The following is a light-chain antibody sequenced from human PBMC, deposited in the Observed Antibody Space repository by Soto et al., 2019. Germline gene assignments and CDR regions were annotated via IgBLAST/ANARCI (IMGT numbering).Light chain of an antibody. CDR1: QSLVHSDGNTH. Sequence: DVVMTQSPLSLPVTLGQPASISCRSTQSLVHSDGNTHLNWFQQRPGQSPRRLICKVSNRDSGVPDRFSGSASGTDFTLKISRVEAEDVGVYYCQQYNNWPYTFGQGTRLEIK. CDR3: QQYNNWPYT. V-gene: IGKV2-30*02. J-gene: IGKJ2*01. CDR2: KVS.